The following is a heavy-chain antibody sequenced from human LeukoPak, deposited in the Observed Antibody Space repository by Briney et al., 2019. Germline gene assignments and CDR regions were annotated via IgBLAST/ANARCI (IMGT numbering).Heavy chain of an antibody. Sequence: PSETLSLTCTVSGGSISSYYWSWIRQPPGKGLEWIGYIYYSGSTNYNPFLKSRVTISVDTSKNQFSLKLSSVTAADTAVYYCARGGDILTGYYVFDPWGQGTLVTVSS. D-gene: IGHD3-9*01. CDR3: ARGGDILTGYYVFDP. CDR2: IYYSGST. V-gene: IGHV4-59*01. CDR1: GGSISSYY. J-gene: IGHJ5*02.